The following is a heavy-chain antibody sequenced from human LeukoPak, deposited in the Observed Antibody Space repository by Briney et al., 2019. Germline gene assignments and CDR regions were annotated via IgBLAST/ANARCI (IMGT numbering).Heavy chain of an antibody. V-gene: IGHV1-2*02. Sequence: ASVKVSCKASGYTFTGYYMHWVRQAPGQGLEWMGWINPNSGGTNYAQKFQGRVTMTRDTSISTAYMELSRLRSDDTAVYYCARDYFAQWELLRNGAFVDYWGQGTLVTVSS. CDR1: GYTFTGYY. CDR2: INPNSGGT. J-gene: IGHJ4*02. CDR3: ARDYFAQWELLRNGAFVDY. D-gene: IGHD1-26*01.